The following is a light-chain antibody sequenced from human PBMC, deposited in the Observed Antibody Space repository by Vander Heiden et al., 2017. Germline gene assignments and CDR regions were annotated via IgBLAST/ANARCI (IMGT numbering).Light chain of an antibody. CDR3: QQYNSYPWT. V-gene: IGKV1-5*03. CDR1: QSISSW. J-gene: IGKJ1*01. CDR2: KAS. Sequence: DIQSNQSPSTLSASVGDRVTITCRASQSISSWLAWYQQKPGKAPKLLIYKASSLESGVPSRFSGSGSGTEFTLTISSLQPDDFATYYCQQYNSYPWTFGQGTKVEIK.